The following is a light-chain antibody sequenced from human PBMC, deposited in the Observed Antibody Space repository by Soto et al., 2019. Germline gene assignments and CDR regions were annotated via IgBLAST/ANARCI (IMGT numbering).Light chain of an antibody. Sequence: QSALTQPPSASGSPGQSVTISCTGTSSDVGGYNYVSWYQQHPGKAPKLMIYEVSKRPSGVPDRFSGSKSGNTASLTVSGLQAEHEAHYYFNSYAGSNNWVFGGGTKLTVL. J-gene: IGLJ3*02. CDR3: NSYAGSNNWV. CDR1: SSDVGGYNY. CDR2: EVS. V-gene: IGLV2-8*01.